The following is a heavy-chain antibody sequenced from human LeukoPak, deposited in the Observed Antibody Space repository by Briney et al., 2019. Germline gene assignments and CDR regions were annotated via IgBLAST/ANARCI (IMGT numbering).Heavy chain of an antibody. CDR1: GFIFSTYP. V-gene: IGHV3-23*01. J-gene: IGHJ6*02. CDR3: AKILERELQYYYYGMDV. Sequence: GGSLRLSCAASGFIFSTYPMSWVRQAPGKGLEWVSAITGSGDSTFYADSVKGRCTISRDNSKNTLSLQMNTLRAEDTAVYYCAKILERELQYYYYGMDVWGQGTSVTVSS. D-gene: IGHD5-24*01. CDR2: ITGSGDST.